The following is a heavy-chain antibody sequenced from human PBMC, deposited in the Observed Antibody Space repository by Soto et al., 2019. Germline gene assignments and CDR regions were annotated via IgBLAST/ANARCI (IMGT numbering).Heavy chain of an antibody. CDR3: AKSRFIASYDRSACLDN. Sequence: GGSLRLSCEASGFTFDEYAMHWVRQVPGKGLEWLSAISWDSVYRGYADSVRGRFTISRDNSKYTLYLQINNLKSDDTALYYCAKSRFIASYDRSACLDNWGQGTLVTVSS. D-gene: IGHD3-22*01. CDR1: GFTFDEYA. J-gene: IGHJ4*02. V-gene: IGHV3-9*01. CDR2: ISWDSVYR.